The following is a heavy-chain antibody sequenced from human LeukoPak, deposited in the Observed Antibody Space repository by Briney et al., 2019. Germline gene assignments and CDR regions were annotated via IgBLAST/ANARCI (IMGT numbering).Heavy chain of an antibody. D-gene: IGHD2-2*01. V-gene: IGHV4-30-2*01. CDR3: ARDMPDAFDI. CDR1: GGSISSGGYS. Sequence: SETLSLTCAVSGGSISSGGYSWSWIRQPPGKGLEWIGYIYHSGSTYYNPSLKSRVTISVDRSKNQFSLKLSSVTAADTAVYYCARDMPDAFDIWGQGTMVTVSS. J-gene: IGHJ3*02. CDR2: IYHSGST.